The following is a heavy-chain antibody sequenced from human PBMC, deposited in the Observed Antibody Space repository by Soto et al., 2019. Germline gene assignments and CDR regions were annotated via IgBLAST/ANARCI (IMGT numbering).Heavy chain of an antibody. J-gene: IGHJ4*02. Sequence: EVQLVESGGGLIQPGGSLRLSCAASGFTVSSNYMSWVRQAPGKGLEWVSVIYSGGSTYYADSVKGRFTISRDNPKNTLYLQMNSLRAEDTAVYYCASSVRDSSGYCGYWGQGTLVTVSS. CDR1: GFTVSSNY. CDR3: ASSVRDSSGYCGY. D-gene: IGHD3-22*01. CDR2: IYSGGST. V-gene: IGHV3-53*01.